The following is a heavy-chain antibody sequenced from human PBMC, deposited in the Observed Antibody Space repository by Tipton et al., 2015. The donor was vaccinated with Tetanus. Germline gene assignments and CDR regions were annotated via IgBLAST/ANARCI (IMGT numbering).Heavy chain of an antibody. V-gene: IGHV4-61*03. CDR3: ARSIAAASVWPFDY. Sequence: LRLSCTVSGDPISRGDYYWTWIRQAPGKGLEWIGEIHPSGSTNYNASLRGRVTMSVDLTRKHVFLRMTSVTAADTAVYYCARSIAAASVWPFDYWGQGTQVTVSS. D-gene: IGHD2-2*01. J-gene: IGHJ4*02. CDR1: GDPISRGDYY. CDR2: IHPSGST.